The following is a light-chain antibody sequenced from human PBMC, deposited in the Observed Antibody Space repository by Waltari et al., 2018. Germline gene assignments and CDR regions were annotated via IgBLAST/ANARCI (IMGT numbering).Light chain of an antibody. CDR1: HSLVYSDENTY. V-gene: IGKV2-30*01. CDR2: KVS. Sequence: EVGMTQSQLSLPVTLGHQASISCSSSHSLVYSDENTYLNWFHQRPGQSPRRLIYKVSNRDSGVPDRFSGSGSGTDFTLKISRVEAEDVGVYYCMQGTHWPPTFGQGTKVEIQ. J-gene: IGKJ1*01. CDR3: MQGTHWPPT.